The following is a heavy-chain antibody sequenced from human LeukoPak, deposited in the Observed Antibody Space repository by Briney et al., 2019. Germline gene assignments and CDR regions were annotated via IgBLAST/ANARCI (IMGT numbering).Heavy chain of an antibody. V-gene: IGHV3-11*01. CDR1: GFTFSDYY. CDR2: ISRSGNNM. Sequence: GGSLRLSCEASGFTFSDYYMSWIRQAPGKGLEWVSYISRSGNNMYYEDSVKGRFTISRDNAKNSLYLQMDSLRAEGTAVYYCATRVPRDGWGQGTLVVVSS. J-gene: IGHJ4*02. D-gene: IGHD2-21*02. CDR3: ATRVPRDG.